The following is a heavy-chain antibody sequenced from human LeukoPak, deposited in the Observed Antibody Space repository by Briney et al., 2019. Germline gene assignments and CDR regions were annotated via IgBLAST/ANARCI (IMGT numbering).Heavy chain of an antibody. Sequence: XGWINPNSGVTNYAQKFQGRVTMTRDTSISTAYMELSRLRSDDTAVYYCARAVTDFDWSNWFDPWGQGTLVTVSS. CDR2: INPNSGVT. CDR3: ARAVTDFDWSNWFDP. D-gene: IGHD3-9*01. J-gene: IGHJ5*02. V-gene: IGHV1-2*02.